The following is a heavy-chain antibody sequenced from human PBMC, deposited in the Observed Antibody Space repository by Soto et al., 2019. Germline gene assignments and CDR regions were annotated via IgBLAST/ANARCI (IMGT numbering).Heavy chain of an antibody. D-gene: IGHD3-3*01. V-gene: IGHV1-69*06. J-gene: IGHJ3*02. CDR1: GGTFSSYA. Sequence: SVKVSCKASGGTFSSYAISWVRQAPGQGLEWMGGIIPIFGTANYAQKFQGRVTITADKSTSTAYMELSSLRSEDTAVYYCASSNPPGIGGFDIWGQGTMVTVSS. CDR2: IIPIFGTA. CDR3: ASSNPPGIGGFDI.